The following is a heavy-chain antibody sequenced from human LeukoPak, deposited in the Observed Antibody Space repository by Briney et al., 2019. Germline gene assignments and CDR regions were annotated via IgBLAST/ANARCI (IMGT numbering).Heavy chain of an antibody. V-gene: IGHV3-21*01. CDR3: ARDLDYSTGFDY. Sequence: GGSLRLSCATSGFTFSSSTFGSYTMNWVRQAPGKGLEWVSSISSTGTYIYYTDSVKGRFTISRDIANSLLYLQMNSLRADDTAVYYCARDLDYSTGFDYWGQGILVTVSS. CDR2: ISSTGTYI. CDR1: GFTFSSSTFGSYT. J-gene: IGHJ4*02. D-gene: IGHD4-11*01.